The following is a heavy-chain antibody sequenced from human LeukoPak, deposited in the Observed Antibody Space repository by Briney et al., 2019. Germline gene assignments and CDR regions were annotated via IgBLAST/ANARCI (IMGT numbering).Heavy chain of an antibody. CDR3: AREVKADYYDSSGSFDY. J-gene: IGHJ4*02. D-gene: IGHD3-22*01. CDR1: GYTFTGYY. V-gene: IGHV1-2*02. Sequence: GASVKVSCKASGYTFTGYYFHWVRQAPGQGLEWMGWINPNSGGTNYAQKFQGRVTMTRDTSISTAYMELSRLRSEDTAVYYCAREVKADYYDSSGSFDYWGQGTLVTVSS. CDR2: INPNSGGT.